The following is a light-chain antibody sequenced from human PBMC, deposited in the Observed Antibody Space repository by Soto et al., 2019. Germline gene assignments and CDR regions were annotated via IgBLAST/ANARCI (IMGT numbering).Light chain of an antibody. CDR2: GNS. J-gene: IGLJ1*01. Sequence: QSVLTQPPSVSGAPGQRVTISCTGSSSNIGAGYDVHWYQQLPGTAPKLLIYGNSNRPSGVPDRFSCSESGTSASLAIHGLQVEDEAASSCQSSDGSLSDFGTGTKVPVL. CDR3: QSSDGSLSD. CDR1: SSNIGAGYD. V-gene: IGLV1-40*01.